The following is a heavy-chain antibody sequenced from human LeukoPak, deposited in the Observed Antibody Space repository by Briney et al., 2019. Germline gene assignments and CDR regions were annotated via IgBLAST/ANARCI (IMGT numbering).Heavy chain of an antibody. Sequence: GGSLRLSCAASGFSFSSYWMSWVRQAPGKGPEWVANIKQDGSEKFYGDSLKGRFTISRDNAKNSLYLQMNSLRAEDTAVYYCARTMITFGGVIAGLDYWGQGTLVTVSS. J-gene: IGHJ4*02. CDR1: GFSFSSYW. CDR2: IKQDGSEK. D-gene: IGHD3-16*02. V-gene: IGHV3-7*01. CDR3: ARTMITFGGVIAGLDY.